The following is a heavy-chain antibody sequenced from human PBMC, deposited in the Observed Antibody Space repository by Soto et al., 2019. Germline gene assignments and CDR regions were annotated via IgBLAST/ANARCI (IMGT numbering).Heavy chain of an antibody. CDR3: ARDMGATTSYGMDV. D-gene: IGHD3-16*01. Sequence: QVHLVESGGGVVQPGRSLRLSCAASGLTFSASGFHWVRQAPGQGLDWVAVISYDGKKKFYAEAVKGRFTISRDNSNNTLILQMHSLSDEDTAVYYFARDMGATTSYGMDVWGQGTTVTVSS. CDR1: GLTFSASG. J-gene: IGHJ6*02. CDR2: ISYDGKKK. V-gene: IGHV3-33*01.